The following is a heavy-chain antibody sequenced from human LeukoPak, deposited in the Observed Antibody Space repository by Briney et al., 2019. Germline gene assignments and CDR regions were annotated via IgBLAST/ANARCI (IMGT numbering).Heavy chain of an antibody. CDR1: GGSFSGYY. Sequence: PSETLSLTCAVYGGSFSGYYWSWIRQPPGKGLEWIADINHSGSTNYHPSLKSRVTISVDTSKNQFSLKLSSVTAADTAVYYCASGQYGSGSYYTPWGQGTLVTVSS. V-gene: IGHV4-34*01. CDR2: INHSGST. J-gene: IGHJ4*02. D-gene: IGHD3-10*01. CDR3: ASGQYGSGSYYTP.